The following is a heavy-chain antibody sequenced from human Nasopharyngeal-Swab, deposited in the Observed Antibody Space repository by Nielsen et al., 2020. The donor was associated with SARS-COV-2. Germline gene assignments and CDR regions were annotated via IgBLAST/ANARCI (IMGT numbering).Heavy chain of an antibody. V-gene: IGHV1-2*02. CDR2: INPNSGGT. CDR3: ATDRVRFLDFGYYYYGMDV. CDR1: GYTFTGYY. J-gene: IGHJ6*02. D-gene: IGHD3-3*01. Sequence: ASVKVSCKASGYTFTGYYMHWVRQAPEQGLEWMGWINPNSGGTNYAQKFQGRVTMTEDTSTDTAYMELSSLRSEDTAVYYCATDRVRFLDFGYYYYGMDVWGQGTTVTVSS.